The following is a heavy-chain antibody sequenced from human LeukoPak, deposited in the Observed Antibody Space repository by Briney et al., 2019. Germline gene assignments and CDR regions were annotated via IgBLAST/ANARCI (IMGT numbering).Heavy chain of an antibody. J-gene: IGHJ6*03. CDR1: GFTFSSYS. Sequence: PGGSLRLSCAASGFTFSSYSMNWVRQAPGKGLEWVSSISSSSSYIYYADSVKGRFTISRDNSKNTLYLQMNSLRAEDTAVYYCARPTTYYDFWRNYYYYMDVWGKGTTVTVSS. D-gene: IGHD3-3*01. CDR2: ISSSSSYI. V-gene: IGHV3-21*01. CDR3: ARPTTYYDFWRNYYYYMDV.